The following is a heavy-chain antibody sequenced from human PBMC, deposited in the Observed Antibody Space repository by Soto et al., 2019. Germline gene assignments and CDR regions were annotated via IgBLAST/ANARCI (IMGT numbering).Heavy chain of an antibody. CDR3: ARGGGNSDY. D-gene: IGHD2-21*02. CDR2: IYYSGST. V-gene: IGHV4-30-4*01. J-gene: IGHJ4*02. Sequence: TLSLTCTDAGGSISSGDYDWSWIRQPPGKGLEWIGYIYYSGSTYHNPSLKSRVTISVDTSKNQFSLKLSSVTAADTAVYYCARGGGNSDYWGQGTLVTVSS. CDR1: GGSISSGDYD.